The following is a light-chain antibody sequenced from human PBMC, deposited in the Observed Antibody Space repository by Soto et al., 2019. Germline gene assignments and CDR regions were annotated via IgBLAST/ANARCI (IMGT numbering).Light chain of an antibody. CDR2: DAS. J-gene: IGKJ4*01. Sequence: DIQMIQSPSSVSASVGDRVTITCRASQGIRFSLAWYRQKPGEAPEILIYDASTLQPGVPSRISGSGSGTDFTLTINTLQSEDFATYYCQQTQTFPVTFGGGTKVEIK. CDR3: QQTQTFPVT. CDR1: QGIRFS. V-gene: IGKV1-12*01.